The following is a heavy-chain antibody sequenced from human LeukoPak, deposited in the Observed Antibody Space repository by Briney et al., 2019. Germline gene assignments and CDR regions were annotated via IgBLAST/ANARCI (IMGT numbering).Heavy chain of an antibody. CDR2: MHYSGSS. D-gene: IGHD2-21*02. V-gene: IGHV4-59*08. CDR3: ARRVTSNCFDP. Sequence: SETLSLTCTVSGDSISSYYWSWIRQPPGKGLEWIGYMHYSGSSNYNPSLKSRVTTSVDTSQNQFSLKLKSVTAADTAVYYCARRVTSNCFDPWGQGTLVTVTS. CDR1: GDSISSYY. J-gene: IGHJ5*02.